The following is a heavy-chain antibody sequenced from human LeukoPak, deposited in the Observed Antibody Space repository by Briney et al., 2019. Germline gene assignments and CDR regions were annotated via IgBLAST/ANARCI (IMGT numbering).Heavy chain of an antibody. CDR2: IIPIFGTA. V-gene: IGHV1-69*13. D-gene: IGHD4-17*01. Sequence: SVKVSCKASGGTFSSYAISWVRQAPGQGLEWMGGIIPIFGTANYAQKFQGRVTITADESTSTAYMELSSLRSEDTAVYYCASGHTRTTVTTLWGQGTLVTVSS. CDR3: ASGHTRTTVTTL. CDR1: GGTFSSYA. J-gene: IGHJ4*02.